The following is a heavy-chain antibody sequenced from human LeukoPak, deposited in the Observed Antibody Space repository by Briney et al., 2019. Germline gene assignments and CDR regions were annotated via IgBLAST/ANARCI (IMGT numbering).Heavy chain of an antibody. CDR1: GYTFTSYY. J-gene: IGHJ4*02. V-gene: IGHV1-46*01. D-gene: IGHD6-13*01. CDR3: ARDFRRGAAAGTRPAADYFD. CDR2: INPSGGST. Sequence: GASVKVSCXASGYTFTSYYMHWVRQAPGQGLEWMGIINPSGGSTSYAQKFQGRVPMTRDTSTSTVYMELSSLRSEDTAVYYCARDFRRGAAAGTRPAADYFDWGQGTLGTVS.